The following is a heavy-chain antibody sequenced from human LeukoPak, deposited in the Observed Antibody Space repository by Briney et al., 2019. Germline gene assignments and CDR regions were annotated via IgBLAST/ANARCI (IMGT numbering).Heavy chain of an antibody. CDR1: GYSFTSYW. CDR3: ARTNTIFGVVTSHYYYMDV. J-gene: IGHJ6*03. D-gene: IGHD3-3*01. V-gene: IGHV5-51*01. CDR2: IYPGDSDT. Sequence: HGESLKISCKGSGYSFTSYWIGWVRQMPGKGLEWMGIIYPGDSDTRYSPSFQGQVTISADKSISTAHLQLSSLKASDTAMYYCARTNTIFGVVTSHYYYMDVWGKGTTVTVSS.